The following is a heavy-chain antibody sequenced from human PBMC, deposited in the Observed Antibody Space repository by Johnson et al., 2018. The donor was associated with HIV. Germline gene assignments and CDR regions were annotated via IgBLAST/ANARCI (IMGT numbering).Heavy chain of an antibody. Sequence: GLEWVAVISYDAGNKYYADSVKGRFTISRDNSKNTLYLQMNSLKTEDTAVYYCSNSHDAFDIWGQGTMVTVSS. CDR3: SNSHDAFDI. D-gene: IGHD4-23*01. CDR2: ISYDAGNK. J-gene: IGHJ3*02. V-gene: IGHV3-33*05.